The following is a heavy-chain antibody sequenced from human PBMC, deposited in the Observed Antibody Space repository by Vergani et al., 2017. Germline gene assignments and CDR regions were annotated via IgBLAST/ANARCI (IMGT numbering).Heavy chain of an antibody. D-gene: IGHD6-13*01. J-gene: IGHJ6*02. V-gene: IGHV3-11*06. CDR2: ISSSSSYT. CDR1: GFTFSDYY. Sequence: QVQLVESGGGLVKPGGSLRLSCAASGFTFSDYYMSWIRQAPGKGLEWVSYISSSSSYTNYADSVKGRFPISRANAKNSLYLQMNSLRAEDTAVYYCARITLGIGHYYYYGMDVWGQGTTVTVSS. CDR3: ARITLGIGHYYYYGMDV.